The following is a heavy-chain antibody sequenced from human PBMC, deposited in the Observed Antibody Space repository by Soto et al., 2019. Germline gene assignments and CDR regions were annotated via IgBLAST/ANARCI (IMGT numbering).Heavy chain of an antibody. V-gene: IGHV3-73*02. J-gene: IGHJ4*02. D-gene: IGHD5-18*01. CDR1: GFTFSDSA. CDR3: TRRRDWTAMDPLDY. CDR2: IRSKVNTYAT. Sequence: EVQLVESGGGLVQPGGSLKLSCAASGFTFSDSAMHWVRQASGKGLEWVGRIRSKVNTYATAYAASVKGRFTISRDDSMNTAYLQMNSVKTEDTAVYYCTRRRDWTAMDPLDYWGQGTLVTVSS.